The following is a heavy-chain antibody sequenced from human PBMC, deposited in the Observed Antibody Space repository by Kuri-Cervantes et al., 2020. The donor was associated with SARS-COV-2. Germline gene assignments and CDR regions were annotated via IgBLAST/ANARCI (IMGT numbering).Heavy chain of an antibody. Sequence: GSLRLSCTVSGGSISSSDYYWGWIRQPPGKGLEWIGSIHYSGTTYYNPSLKSRVTISVDTSKNQFSLNLSSVTAADTAVYYCARPIVAAGFDYWGQGTLVTVSS. D-gene: IGHD6-13*01. J-gene: IGHJ4*02. CDR3: ARPIVAAGFDY. V-gene: IGHV4-39*01. CDR1: GGSISSSDYY. CDR2: IHYSGTT.